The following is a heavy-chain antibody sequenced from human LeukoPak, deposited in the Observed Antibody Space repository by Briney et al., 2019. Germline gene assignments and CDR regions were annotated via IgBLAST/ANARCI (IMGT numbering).Heavy chain of an antibody. CDR2: IYPGDSDT. V-gene: IGHV5-51*01. Sequence: HGESLKISCKGSGYSFTSYWIGWVRQMPGKGLEWMGIIYPGDSDTRYSPSFQGQVTISADKSISTAYLQWSSLKASDSAIYYCARLYRSTSEGDCWGQGTLVTVSS. CDR1: GYSFTSYW. D-gene: IGHD6-13*01. J-gene: IGHJ4*02. CDR3: ARLYRSTSEGDC.